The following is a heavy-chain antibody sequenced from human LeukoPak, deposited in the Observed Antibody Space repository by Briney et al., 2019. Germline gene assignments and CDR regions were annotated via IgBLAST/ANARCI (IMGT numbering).Heavy chain of an antibody. CDR3: ARGQLWEGFDY. J-gene: IGHJ4*02. CDR2: ISSSSSYI. CDR1: GFTFSSYS. Sequence: PGGSLRLSCATSGFTFSSYSMNWVRQAPGKGLEWFSSISSSSSYIYYADSVKGRFTISRDNAKNSLYLQMNSLRAEDTAVYYCARGQLWEGFDYWGQGTLVTVSS. D-gene: IGHD3-10*01. V-gene: IGHV3-21*01.